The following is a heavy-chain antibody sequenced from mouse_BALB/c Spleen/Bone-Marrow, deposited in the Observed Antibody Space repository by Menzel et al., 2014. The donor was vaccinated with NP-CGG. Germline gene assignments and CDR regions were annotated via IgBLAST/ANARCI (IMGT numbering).Heavy chain of an antibody. CDR3: ARSYGYERSWFAY. Sequence: VQLVESGPEVVKPGASVKISCKTSGYTFTEYTMHWVKQSHGKSLEWIGGINPNNGGTTYNQKFKGKATLTVDKSSSTAYMELRSLTSEDSAVYYCARSYGYERSWFAYWGQGTLVTVSA. CDR1: GYTFTEYT. V-gene: IGHV1-18*01. J-gene: IGHJ3*01. CDR2: INPNNGGT. D-gene: IGHD2-2*01.